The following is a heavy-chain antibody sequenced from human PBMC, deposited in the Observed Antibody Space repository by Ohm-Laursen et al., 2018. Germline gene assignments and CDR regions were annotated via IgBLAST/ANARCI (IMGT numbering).Heavy chain of an antibody. CDR1: GFTFSGYA. V-gene: IGHV3-23*01. Sequence: SLRLSCTASGFTFSGYAMSWVRQSPEKGLEWVSVATGSGRSTYYTDSVKGRFSISRDNSKNTLYLQMNSLRVEDTAVYYCAKGRSGGTGHGNWFESWGQGALVIVSS. D-gene: IGHD3-10*01. CDR3: AKGRSGGTGHGNWFES. CDR2: ATGSGRST. J-gene: IGHJ5*01.